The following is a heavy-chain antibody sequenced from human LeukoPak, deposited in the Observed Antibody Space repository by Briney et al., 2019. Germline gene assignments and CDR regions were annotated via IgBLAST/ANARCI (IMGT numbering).Heavy chain of an antibody. CDR2: IYYSGST. CDR1: GVSISSYY. J-gene: IGHJ4*02. V-gene: IGHV4-59*01. CDR3: ARTGRRTYYFDY. D-gene: IGHD1-14*01. Sequence: PSETLSLTCTVSGVSISSYYWSWIRQPPGKGLEWNGYIYYSGSTNYNPSLKSRVTISVDTSKNQFSLKLSSVTAADTAVYYCARTGRRTYYFDYWGQGTLVTVSS.